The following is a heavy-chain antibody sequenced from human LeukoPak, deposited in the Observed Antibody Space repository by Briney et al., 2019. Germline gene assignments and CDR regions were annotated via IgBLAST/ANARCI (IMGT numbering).Heavy chain of an antibody. CDR1: GYTFTSNY. CDR2: INPSGGSA. Sequence: ASVKVSCKASGYTFTSNYMHWVRQAPGQGLEWMGIINPSGGSASYAQKFQGRVTMTRDTSTSTVYMELSSLRSEDTAVYYCAREGPSGGHVAAAINYWGQGTLVTVSS. J-gene: IGHJ4*02. V-gene: IGHV1-46*01. D-gene: IGHD6-13*01. CDR3: AREGPSGGHVAAAINY.